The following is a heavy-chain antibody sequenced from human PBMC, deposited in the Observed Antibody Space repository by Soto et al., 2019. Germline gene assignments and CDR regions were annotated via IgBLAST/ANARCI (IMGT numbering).Heavy chain of an antibody. Sequence: EVHLLETGGGLAQPGGSLRLSCAASGFTFSNYAMSWVRQAPGTGLECVSVISGGGESTYYADSVKGRFAISRDNSKNTLYLQMSSLRAEDTALYYCAKDPAPKAYFRAFDIWGQGTMVTVSS. V-gene: IGHV3-23*01. J-gene: IGHJ3*02. CDR2: ISGGGEST. CDR3: AKDPAPKAYFRAFDI. CDR1: GFTFSNYA. D-gene: IGHD3-9*01.